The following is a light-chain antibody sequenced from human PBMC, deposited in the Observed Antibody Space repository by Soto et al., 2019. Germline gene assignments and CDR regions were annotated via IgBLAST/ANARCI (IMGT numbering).Light chain of an antibody. CDR3: CSYAPSDTLV. CDR1: SSDVGSYDL. Sequence: QSALTQPASVSGSPGQSITISCTGTSSDVGSYDLVSWYQQHPGKAPKLMIYVGSQRPSGVSNRYSGSKSGNTASLTISGLQAEDEADYYCCSYAPSDTLVFGGGTKVTVL. V-gene: IGLV2-23*01. CDR2: VGS. J-gene: IGLJ2*01.